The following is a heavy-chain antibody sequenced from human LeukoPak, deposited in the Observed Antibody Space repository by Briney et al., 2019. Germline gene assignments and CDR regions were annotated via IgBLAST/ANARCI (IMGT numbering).Heavy chain of an antibody. CDR2: IHTSGST. V-gene: IGHV4-4*07. Sequence: SSETLSLTCTVSGGSISSYYWNWIRQPAGKGLEWIGRIHTSGSTNYNPSLKSRITMSVDTSKNQFSLKLSSVTAADTAVYYCARGKVVAGTPGQNSWDYWGQGTLVTVSS. CDR3: ARGKVVAGTPGQNSWDY. D-gene: IGHD6-19*01. J-gene: IGHJ4*02. CDR1: GGSISSYY.